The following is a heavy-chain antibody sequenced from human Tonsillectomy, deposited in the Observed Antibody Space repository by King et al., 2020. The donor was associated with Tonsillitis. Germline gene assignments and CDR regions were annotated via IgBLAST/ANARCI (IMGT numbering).Heavy chain of an antibody. D-gene: IGHD3-22*01. CDR3: AKADSSGFYYSYFDH. CDR2: ISGGGGGP. V-gene: IGHV3-23*04. J-gene: IGHJ4*02. CDR1: GFTFSNYA. Sequence: VQLVESGGGLLQPGGSLRLSCVASGFTFSNYAMTWVRQAPGKGLDWVSAISGGGGGPYSPESVKGRFTISRDNSKNTLYLQINSLRAEDTAVYYCAKADSSGFYYSYFDHWGQGTLVTVSS.